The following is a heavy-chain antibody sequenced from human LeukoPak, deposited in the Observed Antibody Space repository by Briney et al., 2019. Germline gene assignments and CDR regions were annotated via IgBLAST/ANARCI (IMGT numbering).Heavy chain of an antibody. J-gene: IGHJ4*02. V-gene: IGHV4-38-2*02. CDR2: IYDSGST. CDR1: GYSISSGYY. D-gene: IGHD6-6*01. Sequence: SETLSLTCTVSGYSISSGYYWGWIRQPPGKGLEWIGSIYDSGSTYYNPSLKSRVTISVDTSKNQFSLKLSSVTAADTAVYYCASIGSSSFIGPLSDYWGQGTLVTVSS. CDR3: ASIGSSSFIGPLSDY.